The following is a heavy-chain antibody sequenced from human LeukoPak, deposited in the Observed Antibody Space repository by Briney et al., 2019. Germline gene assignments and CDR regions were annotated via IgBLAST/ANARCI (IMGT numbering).Heavy chain of an antibody. CDR3: VRDPSGSGFAFDS. V-gene: IGHV3-33*01. CDR1: GFIFSNDA. Sequence: GGSLRLSCAASGFIFSNDAMHWVRQAPGKGLEWVAFIWFDGSNKHYADSVKGRFTISRGNSEDTLYLQMNSLRAEDTAVYYCVRDPSGSGFAFDSWGQGALVTVSS. D-gene: IGHD1-1*01. J-gene: IGHJ4*02. CDR2: IWFDGSNK.